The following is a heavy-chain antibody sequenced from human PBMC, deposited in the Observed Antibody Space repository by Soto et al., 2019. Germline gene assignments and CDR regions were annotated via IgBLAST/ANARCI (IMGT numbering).Heavy chain of an antibody. J-gene: IGHJ6*02. Sequence: QVQLQASGPGLVKPSQTLSLTCTVSGGSISSGGYYWSWIRQNPGKGLEWIEYIYYSGSTYYNPSLKSRTTISVDTSKDQFSLKLSSVTAADTAVYYCAVSRDGYSMDVWGQGTTVTVSS. D-gene: IGHD2-2*01. V-gene: IGHV4-31*03. CDR2: IYYSGST. CDR1: GGSISSGGYY. CDR3: AVSRDGYSMDV.